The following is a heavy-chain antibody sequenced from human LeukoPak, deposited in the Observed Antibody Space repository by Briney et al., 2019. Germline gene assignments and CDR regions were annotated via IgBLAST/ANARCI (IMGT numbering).Heavy chain of an antibody. CDR3: ARGLQGGNYYYYGMDV. CDR1: GFTFSSYG. CDR2: IWYDGSNK. J-gene: IGHJ6*02. V-gene: IGHV3-33*01. D-gene: IGHD1-1*01. Sequence: GGSLRLSCAASGFTFSSYGMHWVRQAPGKGLEWVAVIWYDGSNKYYADSVKGRFTISRDNSKNTLYLQMNSLRAEDTAVYYCARGLQGGNYYYYGMDVRGQGTTVTVSS.